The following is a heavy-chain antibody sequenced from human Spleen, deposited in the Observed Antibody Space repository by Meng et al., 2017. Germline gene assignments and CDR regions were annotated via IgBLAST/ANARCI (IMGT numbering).Heavy chain of an antibody. D-gene: IGHD5-12*01. J-gene: IGHJ4*02. Sequence: LRLSCTVSGGSISSGSYYWSWIRQPAGKGLEWIGRIYTSGSTNYNPSLKSRVTISVDTSKNQFSLKLSSVTAADTAVYYCARDGLAPQSWYFDYWGQGTLVTVSS. CDR3: ARDGLAPQSWYFDY. V-gene: IGHV4-61*02. CDR2: IYTSGST. CDR1: GGSISSGSYY.